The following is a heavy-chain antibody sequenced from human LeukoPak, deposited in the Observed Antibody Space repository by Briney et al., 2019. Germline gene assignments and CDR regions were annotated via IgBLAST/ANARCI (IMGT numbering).Heavy chain of an antibody. CDR1: GFTFSSYD. CDR3: VGYYDFWSGYYLDAFDI. V-gene: IGHV3-13*03. CDR2: IGTAGDT. J-gene: IGHJ3*02. D-gene: IGHD3-3*01. Sequence: PGGSLRLSCAACGFTFSSYDMHWVRQATGKGLEWVSAIGTAGDTYYPGSVKGQFTISRENAKNSLYLQMNSLRAGDTAVYYCVGYYDFWSGYYLDAFDIWGQGTMVTVSS.